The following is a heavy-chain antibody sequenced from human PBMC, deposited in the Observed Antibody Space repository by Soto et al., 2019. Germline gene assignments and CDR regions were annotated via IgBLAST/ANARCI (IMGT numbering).Heavy chain of an antibody. Sequence: ASVKVSCKASGYTFFTYDISWVRQAPGQGLEGMGWISTYSGDTKYAQKFQGRVTMTTDTSTTTAYLELRSLISDDTAVYCARHNGPTTSENWFDPWVKGTLVTVSS. V-gene: IGHV1-18*01. CDR3: ARHNGPTTSENWFDP. CDR1: GYTFFTYD. D-gene: IGHD5-12*01. J-gene: IGHJ5*02. CDR2: ISTYSGDT.